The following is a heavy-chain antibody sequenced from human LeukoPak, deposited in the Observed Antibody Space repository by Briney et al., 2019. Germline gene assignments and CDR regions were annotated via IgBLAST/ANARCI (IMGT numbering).Heavy chain of an antibody. CDR2: IYYSGST. Sequence: KPSETLSLTCTVSGGSISSYYWSWIRQPPGKGLEWIVYIYYSGSTNYNPSLKSRVTISVDTSKNQFSLKLSSVTAADTAVYYCARSPGYGSGSYYMSRRDAFDIWGQGTMVTVSS. V-gene: IGHV4-59*01. J-gene: IGHJ3*02. CDR3: ARSPGYGSGSYYMSRRDAFDI. CDR1: GGSISSYY. D-gene: IGHD3-10*01.